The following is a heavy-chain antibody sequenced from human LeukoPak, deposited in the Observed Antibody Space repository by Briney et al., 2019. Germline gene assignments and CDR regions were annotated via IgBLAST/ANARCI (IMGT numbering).Heavy chain of an antibody. J-gene: IGHJ3*02. D-gene: IGHD2-15*01. CDR2: IYYSGST. CDR3: ARVCSGGSCYGNNAFDI. CDR1: GGSISSYY. Sequence: SETLSLTCTVSGGSISSYYWSWIRQPPGKGLEWIGYIYYSGSTNYNPSLKSRVTISVDTSKNQFSLKLSSVTAADTAVYYCARVCSGGSCYGNNAFDIWGQGTMVTVSS. V-gene: IGHV4-59*12.